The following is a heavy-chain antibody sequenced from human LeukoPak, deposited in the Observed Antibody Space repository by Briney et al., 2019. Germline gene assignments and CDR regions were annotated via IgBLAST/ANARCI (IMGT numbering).Heavy chain of an antibody. CDR1: GGSINSYY. CDR2: IYSSGST. V-gene: IGHV4-59*08. D-gene: IGHD3-16*01. J-gene: IGHJ5*02. CDR3: ARGGRGFDP. Sequence: SETLSLTCTVSGGSINSYYWSWIRQPPGKGLEWIGRIYSSGSTSYNPSLKSRVTISVDTSKNQFSLELNSVTASDTAVYYCARGGRGFDPWGQGTLVTVSS.